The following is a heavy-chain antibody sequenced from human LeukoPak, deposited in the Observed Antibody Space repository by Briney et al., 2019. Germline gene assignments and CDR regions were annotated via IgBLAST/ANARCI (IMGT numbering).Heavy chain of an antibody. V-gene: IGHV4-31*03. CDR2: IYYSGST. Sequence: SETLSLTCTVSGGSISSGGYYWSWIRQHPGKGLEWIGYIYYSGSTYYNPSLKSRVTISVDTSKNQFSLKLSSVTAADTAVYYRARVKSSGTISKYYFDYWGQGTLVTVSS. D-gene: IGHD6-19*01. CDR3: ARVKSSGTISKYYFDY. J-gene: IGHJ4*02. CDR1: GGSISSGGYY.